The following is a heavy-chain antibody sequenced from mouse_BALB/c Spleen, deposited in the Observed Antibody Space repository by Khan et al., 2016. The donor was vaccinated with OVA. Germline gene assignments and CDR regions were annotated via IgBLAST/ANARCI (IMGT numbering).Heavy chain of an antibody. CDR3: ARAYYGNYREAMDY. Sequence: VQLQESGPGLVAPSQSLSITCTASGFSLTGYGVNWVRQPPGKGLEWLGMIWGDGSTDYNSALKSRLSISKDNSKSQAFLKMNSLHTDDTARYYCARAYYGNYREAMDYWGQGTSVTVSS. V-gene: IGHV2-6-7*01. CDR1: GFSLTGYG. CDR2: IWGDGST. D-gene: IGHD2-10*01. J-gene: IGHJ4*01.